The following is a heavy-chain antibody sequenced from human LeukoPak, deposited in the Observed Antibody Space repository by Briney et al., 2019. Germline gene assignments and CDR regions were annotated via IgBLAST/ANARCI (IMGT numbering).Heavy chain of an antibody. CDR3: ARIGHDLYQTFDS. D-gene: IGHD2-2*01. J-gene: IGHJ5*01. CDR2: LSGSGIST. V-gene: IGHV3-23*01. Sequence: GGSLRLSCAASGFPFSNNAMTWVRQAPGKGLEWVSALSGSGISTYYADSVKGRFTISRDNSNNTLFLQMNSLRAEDTALYYCARIGHDLYQTFDSWGHGTLITVSS. CDR1: GFPFSNNA.